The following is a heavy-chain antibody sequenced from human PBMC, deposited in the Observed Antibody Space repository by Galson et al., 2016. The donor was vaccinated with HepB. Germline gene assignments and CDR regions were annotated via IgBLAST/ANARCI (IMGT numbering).Heavy chain of an antibody. CDR1: GFTFSRYG. CDR3: AKDDTGSCDC. D-gene: IGHD1-26*01. J-gene: IGHJ4*02. V-gene: IGHV3-30*18. CDR2: VSNDGTRK. Sequence: SLRLSCAASGFTFSRYGMHWVRQAPGKGLEWLAVVSNDGTRKYYADSVKGRLTISRDNSKNTVYVQMNGLKTEDTALYYCAKDDTGSCDCWGQGTPVTVSP.